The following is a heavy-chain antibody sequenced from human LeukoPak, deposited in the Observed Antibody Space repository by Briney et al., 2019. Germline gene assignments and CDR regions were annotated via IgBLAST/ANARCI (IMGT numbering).Heavy chain of an antibody. Sequence: SVKVSCRASGGTFSSYAISWVRQAPGQGLEWMGGIIPIFGTANYAQKFQGRVTITADESTSTAYMELSSLRSEDTVVYYCARYYGSGSYDYWGQGTLVTVSS. V-gene: IGHV1-69*01. CDR1: GGTFSSYA. D-gene: IGHD3-10*01. CDR3: ARYYGSGSYDY. J-gene: IGHJ4*02. CDR2: IIPIFGTA.